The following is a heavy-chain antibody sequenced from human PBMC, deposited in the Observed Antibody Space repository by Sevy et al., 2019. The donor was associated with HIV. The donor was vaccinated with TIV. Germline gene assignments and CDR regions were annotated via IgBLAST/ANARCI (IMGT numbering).Heavy chain of an antibody. CDR1: GYTFTGYY. CDR2: INPNSGGT. J-gene: IGHJ4*02. V-gene: IGHV1-2*02. D-gene: IGHD6-19*01. Sequence: ASVKVSCKASGYTFTGYYMHWVRQAPRQGLEWMGWINPNSGGTNYAQKLQGRVTMTRVTSISTAYMELSRLSSDDTAVYYCARFTRTSGWYFDYWGQGTLVTVSS. CDR3: ARFTRTSGWYFDY.